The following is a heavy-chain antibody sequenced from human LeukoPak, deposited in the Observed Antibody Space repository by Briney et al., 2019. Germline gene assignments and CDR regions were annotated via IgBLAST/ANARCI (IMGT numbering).Heavy chain of an antibody. CDR3: AKSPLNLGYCSGGSCHYFDY. J-gene: IGHJ4*02. V-gene: IGHV3-74*01. Sequence: PGGSLRLSCAASGFTLSVYSMHWVRQAPGKGLVWVSRINTDGSSTNYADSVKGRFTISRDNSKNTLYLQMNSLRAEDTAVYYCAKSPLNLGYCSGGSCHYFDYWGQGTLVTVSS. CDR1: GFTLSVYS. D-gene: IGHD2-15*01. CDR2: INTDGSST.